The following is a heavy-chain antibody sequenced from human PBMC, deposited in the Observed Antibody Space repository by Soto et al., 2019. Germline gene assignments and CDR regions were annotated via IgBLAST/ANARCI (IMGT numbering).Heavy chain of an antibody. CDR1: GYSFTNYD. J-gene: IGHJ6*02. D-gene: IGHD1-26*01. Sequence: QLVQSGAEVKKPGASVKVSCKASGYSFTNYDISWVRQAPGQGLEWMAWISAHNGNKHYAEKFQGRVSTTTVTSTSTAYMEVRTLKTDDTAVYYCARGLLAYFGMDVWGQGTTVTVS. CDR2: ISAHNGNK. V-gene: IGHV1-18*01. CDR3: ARGLLAYFGMDV.